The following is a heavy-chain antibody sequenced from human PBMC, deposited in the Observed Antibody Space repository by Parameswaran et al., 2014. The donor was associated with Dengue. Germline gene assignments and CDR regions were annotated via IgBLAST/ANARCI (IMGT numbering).Heavy chain of an antibody. CDR3: ARQAGNWFDA. J-gene: IGHJ5*02. Sequence: ASETLSLTCIVSGDSISDRSYYWGLIRQPPTKGLEWIGSIYFSGDTYYNPSLKSRVTMSIDTSKNQFSLKFTSVAAADTAVYYCARQAGNWFDAWGQGTLVTVSS. V-gene: IGHV4-39*01. CDR2: IYFSGDT. CDR1: GDSISDRSYY. D-gene: IGHD6-25*01.